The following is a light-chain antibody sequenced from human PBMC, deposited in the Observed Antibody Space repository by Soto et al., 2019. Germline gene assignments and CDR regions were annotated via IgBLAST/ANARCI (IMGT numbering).Light chain of an antibody. CDR3: SSYTSSHNRV. V-gene: IGLV2-14*01. Sequence: QSVLAQPASVSGSPGQSITISCAGTSSDVGGYDFVSWYQHHPGEAPKLMIYDVNSRPSGVSNRFSGSKSGNTASLTISGLQTEDEADYYCSSYTSSHNRVFGTGTKLTVL. J-gene: IGLJ1*01. CDR2: DVN. CDR1: SSDVGGYDF.